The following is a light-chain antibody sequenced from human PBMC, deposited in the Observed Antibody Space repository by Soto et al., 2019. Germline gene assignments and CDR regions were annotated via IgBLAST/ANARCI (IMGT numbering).Light chain of an antibody. Sequence: EIVLTQSPGTLSVSPGESATLSCRASQSVSSKLAWYQQKPGQAPRLLFYGASTGATGIPARFSGSGSETEFTLSISSLQSEDFAVYYCQQYNNWPGTFGQGTKVDIK. CDR3: QQYNNWPGT. CDR1: QSVSSK. V-gene: IGKV3-15*01. J-gene: IGKJ1*01. CDR2: GAS.